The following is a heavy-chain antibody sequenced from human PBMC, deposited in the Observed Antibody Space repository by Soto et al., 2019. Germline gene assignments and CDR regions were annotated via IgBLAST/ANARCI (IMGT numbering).Heavy chain of an antibody. J-gene: IGHJ4*02. V-gene: IGHV3-23*01. CDR3: AKAGIAARPYYFDY. Sequence: SGGSLRLSCAASGFTFKDYTMAWVRQASGKGLEWVAAISTNGGHICYADSVKGRFTISRDNSKNSLLLQMDSLRADDTAVYYCAKAGIAARPYYFDYWGQGTLVTVSS. CDR2: ISTNGGHI. D-gene: IGHD6-6*01. CDR1: GFTFKDYT.